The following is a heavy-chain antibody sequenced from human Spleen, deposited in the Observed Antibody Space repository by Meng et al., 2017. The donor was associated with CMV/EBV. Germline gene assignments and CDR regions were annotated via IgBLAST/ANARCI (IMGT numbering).Heavy chain of an antibody. CDR3: ARPNYGGAFDF. V-gene: IGHV5-51*01. Sequence: SCKASGYSFTTYWIGWVRQMPGKGLEWMGIIYPADSDTRYSPSFQGQVSFSADKSSSTAYLQWSSLKASDTAMYYCARPNYGGAFDFWGQGTLVTVSS. CDR2: IYPADSDT. CDR1: GYSFTTYW. J-gene: IGHJ4*02. D-gene: IGHD4/OR15-4a*01.